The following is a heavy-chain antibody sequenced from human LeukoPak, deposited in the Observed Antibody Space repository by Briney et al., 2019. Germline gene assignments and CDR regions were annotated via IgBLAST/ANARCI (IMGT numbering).Heavy chain of an antibody. D-gene: IGHD2-8*01. Sequence: GGSLRLSCAASGFTFGSYDLHWVRQAPGKGLEWVALISHDGNKRYYGDSVKGRFAISRDDSRNSLYLQMNSLRPEDTAVYYCAKGSTNTLDKCGQGTLVTVSS. CDR1: GFTFGSYD. CDR2: ISHDGNKR. V-gene: IGHV3-30*18. J-gene: IGHJ4*02. CDR3: AKGSTNTLDK.